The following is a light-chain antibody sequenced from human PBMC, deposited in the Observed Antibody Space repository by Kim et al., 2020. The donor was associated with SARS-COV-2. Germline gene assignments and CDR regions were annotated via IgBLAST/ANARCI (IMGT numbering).Light chain of an antibody. CDR2: QDS. Sequence: SYELTQPPSVSVSPGQTASITCSGDKLGDKYACWYQQKPGQSPVLVIYQDSKRPSGIPERFSGSNFGNTATLTISGTQAMDEADYYCQAWDSSTAEVVFG. CDR3: QAWDSSTAEVV. J-gene: IGLJ2*01. V-gene: IGLV3-1*01. CDR1: KLGDKY.